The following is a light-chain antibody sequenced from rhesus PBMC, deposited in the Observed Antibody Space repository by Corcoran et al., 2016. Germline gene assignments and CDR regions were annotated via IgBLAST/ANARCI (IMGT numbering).Light chain of an antibody. CDR3: RQYSSSPWT. J-gene: IGKJ1*01. V-gene: IGKV1-22*01. CDR1: QTISNW. Sequence: DIQMTQSPSSLSASVGDTVTITCRASQTISNWLDWYQQKPGKAPKLLIYKASSLQSGVPSRFSGSGSGTDFTLTISSLQPEDFATYYCRQYSSSPWTFGQGTKVEIK. CDR2: KAS.